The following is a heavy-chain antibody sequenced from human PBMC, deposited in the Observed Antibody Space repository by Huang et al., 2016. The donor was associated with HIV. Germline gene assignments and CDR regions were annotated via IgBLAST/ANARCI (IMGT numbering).Heavy chain of an antibody. CDR1: GFNFNNYD. V-gene: IGHV1-8*03. Sequence: QVQLVQSGAEVKKPGASVKVSCKASGFNFNNYDFNWVRQGSGQGLEWMVLMNPKSGNTGYAQKLQGGVTITRNTSITTAYMELRSLRSEDTAVYYCARARGFLYDSTGYYSRYYFDSWGQGTLVTISS. J-gene: IGHJ4*02. CDR2: MNPKSGNT. CDR3: ARARGFLYDSTGYYSRYYFDS. D-gene: IGHD3-22*01.